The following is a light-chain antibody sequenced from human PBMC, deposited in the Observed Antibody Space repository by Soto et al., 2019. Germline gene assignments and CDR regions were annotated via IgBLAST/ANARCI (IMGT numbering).Light chain of an antibody. V-gene: IGLV1-40*01. CDR3: QSYASLTAHDV. CDR1: SSNVGAGYD. J-gene: IGLJ1*01. CDR2: RNT. Sequence: QSVLTQPPSVSGAPGLRVTISCTGSSSNVGAGYDVHWYQHLPGTVPKLLIFRNTYRPSGVPARFSGSKSGTSASLAITGLQAEDEDDYYYQSYASLTAHDVFGTGTKLTVL.